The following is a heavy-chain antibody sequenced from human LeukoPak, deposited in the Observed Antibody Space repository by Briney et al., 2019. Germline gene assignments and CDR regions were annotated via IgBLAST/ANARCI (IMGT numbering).Heavy chain of an antibody. Sequence: ASETLSLTCTVSGGSITGYYWNWVRQPAGKGLEWIGRIYSSGSINYNPSLKSRVTMSVDTSKNRFSLRLNSVTAADTAVYYCARGDNWTGYFGYWGQGTLVTVSS. CDR1: GGSITGYY. CDR2: IYSSGSI. J-gene: IGHJ4*02. CDR3: ARGDNWTGYFGY. V-gene: IGHV4-4*07. D-gene: IGHD3/OR15-3a*01.